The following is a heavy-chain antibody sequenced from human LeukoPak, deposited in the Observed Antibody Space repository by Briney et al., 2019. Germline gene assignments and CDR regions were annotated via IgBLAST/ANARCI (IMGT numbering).Heavy chain of an antibody. CDR1: GGTFSSYA. D-gene: IGHD6-13*01. Sequence: GASVKVSCKASGGTFSSYAISWVRQAPGQGLEWMGRIIPILGIANYAQKFQGRVTMTRDPSTSTFYMELSSLRSEDTAVYYCAREPSARSFIAAPGTTFYYYGMDVWGQGTTVTVSS. V-gene: IGHV1-69*04. CDR2: IIPILGIA. J-gene: IGHJ6*02. CDR3: AREPSARSFIAAPGTTFYYYGMDV.